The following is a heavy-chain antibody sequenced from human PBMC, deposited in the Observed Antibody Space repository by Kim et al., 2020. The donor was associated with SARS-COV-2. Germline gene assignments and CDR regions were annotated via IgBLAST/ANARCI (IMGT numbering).Heavy chain of an antibody. V-gene: IGHV1-69*01. D-gene: IGHD4-17*01. CDR3: ARWDGDYYFDY. J-gene: IGHJ4*02. Sequence: ANYAQKFQGRVTITADESTSTAYMELSSLRSEDTAVYYCARWDGDYYFDYWGQGTLVTVSS. CDR2: A.